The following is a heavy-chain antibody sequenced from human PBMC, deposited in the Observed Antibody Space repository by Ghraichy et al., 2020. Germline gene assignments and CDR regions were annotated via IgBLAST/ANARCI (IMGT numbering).Heavy chain of an antibody. V-gene: IGHV4-39*01. J-gene: IGHJ2*01. D-gene: IGHD6-19*01. CDR1: GGSISSSSYY. CDR2: IYYSGST. Sequence: SETLSLTCTVSGGSISSSSYYWGWIRQPPGKGLEWIGSIYYSGSTYYNPSLKSRVTISVDTSKNQFSLKLSSVTAADTAVYYCASTLGVSSGWSHHWYFDLWGRGTLVTVSS. CDR3: ASTLGVSSGWSHHWYFDL.